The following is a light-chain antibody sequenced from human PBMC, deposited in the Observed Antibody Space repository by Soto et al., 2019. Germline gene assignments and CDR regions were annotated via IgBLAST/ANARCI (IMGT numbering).Light chain of an antibody. CDR3: QQYNSYPST. CDR1: QSISSW. J-gene: IGKJ2*01. V-gene: IGKV1-5*03. CDR2: KAS. Sequence: DIQMTQSPSTLSASVGDRVTITCRASQSISSWLAWYQQKPGKAPKLLIYKASSLESGVPLRFSGSGSGTEFTLTISSLQPDDFATYYCQQYNSYPSTFGQGTKLEIK.